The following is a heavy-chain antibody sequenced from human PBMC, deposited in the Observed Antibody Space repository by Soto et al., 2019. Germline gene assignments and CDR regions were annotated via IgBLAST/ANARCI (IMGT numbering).Heavy chain of an antibody. V-gene: IGHV4-34*01. CDR2: IIDSGNI. CDR3: ARGLILWFGELSRRGGYYYYMDV. Sequence: QVQLQQWGAGLLKPSETLSLTCAVYGGSCSGYQWSWIRQTPGKGLEWIGEIIDSGNINYSPSLKSRVPILIDAPKQQISLKLSSVTAADTAVYYCARGLILWFGELSRRGGYYYYMDVWGKGTTVTVSS. D-gene: IGHD3-10*01. CDR1: GGSCSGYQ. J-gene: IGHJ6*03.